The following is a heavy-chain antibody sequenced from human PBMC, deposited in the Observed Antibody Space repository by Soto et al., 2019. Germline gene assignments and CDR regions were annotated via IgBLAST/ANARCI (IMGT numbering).Heavy chain of an antibody. Sequence: GASVKVSCKASGYTFTNFGIHWVRQAPGQVLEWMGLISPYNGVTNYAQKFQGSVTMTTDTSTSTAYMELRSLTSDDTAVYFCAGGGPPIDFWG. CDR2: ISPYNGVT. D-gene: IGHD3-16*01. CDR3: AGGGPPIDF. V-gene: IGHV1-18*01. CDR1: GYTFTNFG. J-gene: IGHJ4*01.